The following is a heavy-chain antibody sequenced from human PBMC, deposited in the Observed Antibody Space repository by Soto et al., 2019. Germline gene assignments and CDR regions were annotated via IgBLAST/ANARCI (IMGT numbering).Heavy chain of an antibody. D-gene: IGHD2-15*01. J-gene: IGHJ6*03. CDR1: GYTFTSYG. Sequence: ASLKVSCKASGYTFTSYGISWVRQAPGQGLEWMGWISTYNGNTHYAQKLQAGVTLTTATSPDTAYMELRSLRSDDTAIYYCARKIEADYSKDVWGKGTTVTVSS. V-gene: IGHV1-18*01. CDR2: ISTYNGNT. CDR3: ARKIEADYSKDV.